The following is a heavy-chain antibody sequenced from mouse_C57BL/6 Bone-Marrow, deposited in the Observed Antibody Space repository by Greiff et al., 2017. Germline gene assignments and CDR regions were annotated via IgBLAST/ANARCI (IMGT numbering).Heavy chain of an antibody. CDR1: GYTFTSYW. CDR3: AYYYGSSGVYWYFDV. CDR2: IHPNSGST. V-gene: IGHV1-64*01. Sequence: QVQLKQPGAELVKPGASVKLSCKASGYTFTSYWMHWVKQRPGQGLEWIGMIHPNSGSTNYNEKFKSKATLTVDKSSSTAYMQLSSLTSEDSAVYYGAYYYGSSGVYWYFDVWGTGTTVTVSA. J-gene: IGHJ1*03. D-gene: IGHD1-1*01.